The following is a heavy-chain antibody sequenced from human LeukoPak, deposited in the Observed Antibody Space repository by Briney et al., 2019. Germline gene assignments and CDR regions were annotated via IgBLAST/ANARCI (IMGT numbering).Heavy chain of an antibody. Sequence: GRSLRLSCAASGFTFSIYAMHWVRQAPGKGLEWVSSISYNGSTQYYADSVKGRFTISRDNSKNTLFVQMDSLRGEGTAVYYCAALVDYYDSSGYYVDYWGQGTLVTVSS. CDR1: GFTFSIYA. J-gene: IGHJ4*02. V-gene: IGHV3-30-3*01. CDR3: AALVDYYDSSGYYVDY. D-gene: IGHD3-22*01. CDR2: ISYNGSTQ.